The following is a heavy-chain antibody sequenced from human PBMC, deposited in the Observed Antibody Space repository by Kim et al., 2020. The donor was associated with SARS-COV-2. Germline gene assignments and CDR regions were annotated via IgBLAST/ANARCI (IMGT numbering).Heavy chain of an antibody. CDR3: ARGAYGDVSFDY. V-gene: IGHV1-18*01. J-gene: IGHJ4*02. D-gene: IGHD4-17*01. Sequence: YAQKVQGRVPMTTDTSTNTAYMELWSLRSDDTAMYYCARGAYGDVSFDYWGQGTLVTVSS.